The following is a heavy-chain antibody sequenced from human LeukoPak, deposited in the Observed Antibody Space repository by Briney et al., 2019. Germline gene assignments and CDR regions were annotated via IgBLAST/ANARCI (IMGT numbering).Heavy chain of an antibody. Sequence: GGPLRLSCAASGFTFSSYWMHWLPQSPGKGLVWVSRIHLDGRPTNYADSVKGRFTVSRDNAKNILYLQMDSLRPDDTAVYYCARGGSPSDHWGQGTLVTVSS. D-gene: IGHD3-16*01. CDR1: GFTFSSYW. J-gene: IGHJ4*02. CDR3: ARGGSPSDH. CDR2: IHLDGRPT. V-gene: IGHV3-74*01.